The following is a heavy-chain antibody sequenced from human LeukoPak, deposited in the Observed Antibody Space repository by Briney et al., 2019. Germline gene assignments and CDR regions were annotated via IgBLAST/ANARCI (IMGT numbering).Heavy chain of an antibody. CDR1: GGSFSGYY. J-gene: IGHJ4*02. Sequence: SETLSLTCAVYGGSFSGYYWSWIRQPPGKGLEWIGEINHSGSTNYNPSLKSRVTISVDTSKNQFSLKLSSVTAADTAVYYCARGKYSYGLGRHYFDYWGQGTLVTVSS. D-gene: IGHD5-18*01. CDR2: INHSGST. CDR3: ARGKYSYGLGRHYFDY. V-gene: IGHV4-34*01.